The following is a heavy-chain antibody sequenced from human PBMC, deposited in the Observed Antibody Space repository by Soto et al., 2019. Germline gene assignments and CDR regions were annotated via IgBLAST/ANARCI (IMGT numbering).Heavy chain of an antibody. CDR1: GFSFTGYY. J-gene: IGHJ5*02. CDR2: INAHSGGT. Sequence: ASVKVSCKASGFSFTGYYIHWLRQAPGQGLEWMGWINAHSGGTEYAQKFQGRVTLTRDTSIATAYLTLTSLTSDDTALYYCAKDLTRQLAYWLAPCGQGTQVTVSS. D-gene: IGHD6-6*01. CDR3: AKDLTRQLAYWLAP. V-gene: IGHV1-2*02.